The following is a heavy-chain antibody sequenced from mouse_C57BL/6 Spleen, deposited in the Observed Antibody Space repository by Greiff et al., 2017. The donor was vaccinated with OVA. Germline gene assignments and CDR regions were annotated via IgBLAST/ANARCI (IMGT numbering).Heavy chain of an antibody. J-gene: IGHJ4*01. V-gene: IGHV2-5*01. Sequence: QVQLKESGPGLVQPSQSLSITCTASGFSLTSYGVHWVRQSPGKGLEWLGVIWSGGSTDYNAAFMSRLSITKDNSKSQIFFIRNSLQADDTAICYCAKMRRGYAMDYWGQGTSVTVSS. CDR2: IWSGGST. CDR1: GFSLTSYG. CDR3: AKMRRGYAMDY.